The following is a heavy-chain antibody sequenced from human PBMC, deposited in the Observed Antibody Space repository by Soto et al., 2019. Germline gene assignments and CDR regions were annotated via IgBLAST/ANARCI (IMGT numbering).Heavy chain of an antibody. CDR1: GFTFSDHY. Sequence: EVQLVESGGGLVQPGGSLRLSCAASGFTFSDHYMDWVRQAPGKGLEWVGRTRNKANSYTTEYAASVKGRFTISRDDSKNSLYLQMNSLKTEDTAVYYCARDRAGYFDYWGQGTLVTVSS. CDR3: ARDRAGYFDY. J-gene: IGHJ4*02. CDR2: TRNKANSYTT. V-gene: IGHV3-72*01.